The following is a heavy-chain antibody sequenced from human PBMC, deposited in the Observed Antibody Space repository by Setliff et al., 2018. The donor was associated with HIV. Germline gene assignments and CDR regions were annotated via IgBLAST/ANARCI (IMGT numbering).Heavy chain of an antibody. V-gene: IGHV1-3*01. D-gene: IGHD5-12*01. CDR3: ARVGNNRLQFFDH. CDR2: INAGNGNR. Sequence: ASVKVSCKTSGYTFKSYDINWVRQAPGQRPEWMARINAGNGNRENSPKFQGRVTITADTSASTMYMELSSLRSEDTAVYYCARVGNNRLQFFDHWGQGTLVTVSS. J-gene: IGHJ4*02. CDR1: GYTFKSYD.